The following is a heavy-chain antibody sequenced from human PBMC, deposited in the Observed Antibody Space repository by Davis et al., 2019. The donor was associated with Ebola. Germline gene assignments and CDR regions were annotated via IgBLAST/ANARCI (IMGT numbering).Heavy chain of an antibody. V-gene: IGHV3-74*01. Sequence: PGGSLRLSCAASGFTFSSYWMHWVRQAPGKGLVWVSRINSDGSSTSYADSVKGRFTISRDNAKNTLYLQMNSLRAEDTAVYYCAILGSGAVAHGRKLDYWGQGTLVTVSS. CDR3: AILGSGAVAHGRKLDY. CDR2: INSDGSST. J-gene: IGHJ4*02. D-gene: IGHD6-19*01. CDR1: GFTFSSYW.